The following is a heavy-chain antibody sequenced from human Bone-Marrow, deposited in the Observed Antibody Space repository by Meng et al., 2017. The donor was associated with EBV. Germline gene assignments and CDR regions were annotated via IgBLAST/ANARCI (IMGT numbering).Heavy chain of an antibody. Sequence: VRLVEYGGGLIQPGGALRLSCEVYGFSVTMNYMSWVRQAPGKGLEWVSVIYVGGSTYYADSVEGRFTISRDRAKNTLHLQMNSLRVEDTAVYYCARDQRGRGDSYAYAYWGQGTLVTVSS. D-gene: IGHD5-18*01. J-gene: IGHJ4*02. CDR1: GFSVTMNY. CDR3: ARDQRGRGDSYAYAY. V-gene: IGHV3-53*01. CDR2: IYVGGST.